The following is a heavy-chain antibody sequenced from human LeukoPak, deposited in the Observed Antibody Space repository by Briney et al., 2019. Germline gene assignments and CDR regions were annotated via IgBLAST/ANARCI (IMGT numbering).Heavy chain of an antibody. D-gene: IGHD2-2*02. CDR1: GGTFSSYT. Sequence: GSSVKVSCKASGGTFSSYTISWVRQAPGQGLEWMGWMNPNSGNTGYAQKFQGRVTITRNTSISTAYMELSSLRSEDTAVYYCARGQRGFGCSSTSCYTYYYYMDVWGKGTTVTVSS. CDR2: MNPNSGNT. CDR3: ARGQRGFGCSSTSCYTYYYYMDV. J-gene: IGHJ6*03. V-gene: IGHV1-8*03.